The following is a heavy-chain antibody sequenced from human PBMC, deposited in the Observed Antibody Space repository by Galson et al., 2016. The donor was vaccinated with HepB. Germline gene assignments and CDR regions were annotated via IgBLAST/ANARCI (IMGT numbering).Heavy chain of an antibody. Sequence: SLRLSCAASGFTVRHNYMSWVRQAPGKGLECVSLIYSGGSTSYADPVKGRFTISRDHFKNTLYLQMNSLSAEDTAVYFCTCGRSPGAYWGQGTLVTVSS. V-gene: IGHV3-53*01. CDR2: IYSGGST. J-gene: IGHJ4*02. CDR1: GFTVRHNY. D-gene: IGHD3-16*02. CDR3: TCGRSPGAY.